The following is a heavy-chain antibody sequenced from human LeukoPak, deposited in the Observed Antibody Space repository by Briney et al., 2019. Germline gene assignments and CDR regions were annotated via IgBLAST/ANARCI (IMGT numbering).Heavy chain of an antibody. CDR2: IIPILGIA. CDR1: GGTFSSYA. Sequence: SVKVSCKASGGTFSSYAISWVRQAPGQGLEWMGRIIPILGIANYAQKFQGRVTITADKSTSTAYMELSSLRSEDTAVYYCARDPDSRMVAIESDYWGQGTLVTVSS. J-gene: IGHJ4*02. CDR3: ARDPDSRMVAIESDY. V-gene: IGHV1-69*04. D-gene: IGHD3-22*01.